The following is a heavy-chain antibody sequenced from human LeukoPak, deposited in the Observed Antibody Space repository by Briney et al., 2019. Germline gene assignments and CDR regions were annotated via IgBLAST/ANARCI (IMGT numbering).Heavy chain of an antibody. V-gene: IGHV3-33*01. CDR3: ARSPATTVTTRYFDY. D-gene: IGHD4-11*01. J-gene: IGHJ4*02. Sequence: PGGSLRLSCAASGFTFSSYGMHWVRQAPGKGLEWVAVIWYGGSNKYYADSVKGRFTISRDNSKNTLYLQMNSLRAEDTAVYYCARSPATTVTTRYFDYWGQGTLVTVSS. CDR1: GFTFSSYG. CDR2: IWYGGSNK.